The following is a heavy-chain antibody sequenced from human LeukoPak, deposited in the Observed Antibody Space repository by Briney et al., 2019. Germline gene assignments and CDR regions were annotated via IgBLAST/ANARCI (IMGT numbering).Heavy chain of an antibody. D-gene: IGHD6-13*01. CDR3: ARGIAAAAMNDAFDI. CDR2: IYYSGST. Sequence: SETLSLTCTVSGGSISSYYWSWIRQPPGKGLEWIGYIYYSGSTNYNPSLKSRVTISVDTSKNQFSLKLSSVTAADTAVYYCARGIAAAAMNDAFDIWGQGTMVTVSS. CDR1: GGSISSYY. V-gene: IGHV4-59*01. J-gene: IGHJ3*02.